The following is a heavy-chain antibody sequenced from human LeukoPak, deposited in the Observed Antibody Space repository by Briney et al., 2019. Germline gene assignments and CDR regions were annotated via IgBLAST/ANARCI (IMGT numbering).Heavy chain of an antibody. CDR3: AHCSSTSCYRSAFDI. D-gene: IGHD2-2*01. CDR2: IYYSGST. V-gene: IGHV4-59*01. Sequence: SETLSLTCTVSGGTISSYYWSWIRQPPGKGLEWIGYIYYSGSTNYNPSLKSRVTISVDTSKNQFSLKLSSVTAADTAVYYCAHCSSTSCYRSAFDIWGQGTMVTVSS. CDR1: GGTISSYY. J-gene: IGHJ3*02.